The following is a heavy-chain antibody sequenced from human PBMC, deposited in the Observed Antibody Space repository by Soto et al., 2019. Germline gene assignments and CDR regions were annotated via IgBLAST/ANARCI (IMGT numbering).Heavy chain of an antibody. CDR2: IIPIFDTT. CDR3: ATAPILVSGTLQVNEFDS. V-gene: IGHV1-69*13. Sequence: GASVKVSCKASGGTFSNSGISWVRQAPGQGLEWMGGIIPIFDTTNYAQKLQGRITIIADESTTTVYMELSNLRSADTGVYYCATAPILVSGTLQVNEFDSRGNGALVHAPQ. D-gene: IGHD3-10*02. J-gene: IGHJ5*01. CDR1: GGTFSNSG.